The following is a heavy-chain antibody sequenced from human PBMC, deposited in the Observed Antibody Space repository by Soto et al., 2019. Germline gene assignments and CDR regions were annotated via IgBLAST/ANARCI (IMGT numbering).Heavy chain of an antibody. V-gene: IGHV1-2*02. J-gene: IGHJ6*02. CDR3: AKDPNVVVVPAATGGMDV. Sequence: GASVKVSCKASGYTFTDYYIHWVRQAPGQGLEWMGWINPKSGGTNYAQNFQGRVTMTRVTSIGTAYMELSSLRSDDTALYYCAKDPNVVVVPAATGGMDVWGQGTTVTVSS. CDR2: INPKSGGT. D-gene: IGHD2-2*01. CDR1: GYTFTDYY.